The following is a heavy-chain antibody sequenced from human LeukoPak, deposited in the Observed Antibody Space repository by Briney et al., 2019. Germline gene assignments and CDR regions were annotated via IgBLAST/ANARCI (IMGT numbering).Heavy chain of an antibody. Sequence: PSVTLSLTCTVSGGSISRYYWRCMRRPAGEGLEGIGHIYNSGSTNYNPSLKGRVTMSVATSKNQFSLHRSSVAAADTAVYYCARSAFLVTAPGLYYFDYWGQGTLVAVSS. CDR2: IYNSGST. CDR3: ARSAFLVTAPGLYYFDY. V-gene: IGHV4-4*07. CDR1: GGSISRYY. J-gene: IGHJ4*02. D-gene: IGHD6-13*01.